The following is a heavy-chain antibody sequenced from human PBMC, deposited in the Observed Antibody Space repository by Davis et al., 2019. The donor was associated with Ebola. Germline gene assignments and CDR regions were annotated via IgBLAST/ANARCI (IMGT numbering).Heavy chain of an antibody. Sequence: PGGSLRLSCAASGFTFSSYAMSWVRQAPGKGLEWVANIKQDGSEKYYVDSVKGRFTISRDNAKNSLYLQMNSLRAKDTAVYYCARREMATIDYWGQGTLVTVSS. V-gene: IGHV3-7*01. D-gene: IGHD5-24*01. CDR2: IKQDGSEK. J-gene: IGHJ4*02. CDR1: GFTFSSYA. CDR3: ARREMATIDY.